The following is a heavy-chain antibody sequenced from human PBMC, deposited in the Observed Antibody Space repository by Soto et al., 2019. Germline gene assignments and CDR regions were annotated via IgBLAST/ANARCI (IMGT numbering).Heavy chain of an antibody. CDR3: ARAPYDYDGRGHYFDY. J-gene: IGHJ4*02. D-gene: IGHD3-22*01. CDR1: GYSFTSYW. CDR2: IYPGDSDT. V-gene: IGHV5-51*01. Sequence: GESLKISCKGSGYSFTSYWIGWVRQMPGKGLEWMGIIYPGDSDTRYSPSFQGQVTISADKSISTAYLQWSSLKASDTAMYYCARAPYDYDGRGHYFDYWGQGTLVTVSS.